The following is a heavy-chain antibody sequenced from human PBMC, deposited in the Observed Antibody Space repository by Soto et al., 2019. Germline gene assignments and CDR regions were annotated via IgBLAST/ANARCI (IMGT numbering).Heavy chain of an antibody. V-gene: IGHV1-69*05. J-gene: IGHJ4*02. D-gene: IGHD5-18*01. Sequence: SVKVSCKASGGALSSYAISSVRQAPGQGLEWMGGIIPIFGTANYAQKFQGRVTMTRDTSISTAYMELSRLRSDDTAVYYCARDRSTYGYGNYFDYWGQGTLVTVSS. CDR1: GGALSSYA. CDR3: ARDRSTYGYGNYFDY. CDR2: IIPIFGTA.